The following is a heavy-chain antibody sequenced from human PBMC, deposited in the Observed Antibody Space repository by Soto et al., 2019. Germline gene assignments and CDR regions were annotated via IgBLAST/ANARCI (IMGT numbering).Heavy chain of an antibody. J-gene: IGHJ4*02. CDR1: GYTFTGYY. CDR3: ATDPIAVAGSNFDY. CDR2: INPNSGGT. V-gene: IGHV1-2*04. D-gene: IGHD6-19*01. Sequence: GASVKVSCKASGYTFTGYYMHWVRQAPGQGPEWMGWINPNSGGTNYAQKFQGWVTMTRDTSIGTAYMELSRLRSDDTAVYYCATDPIAVAGSNFDYWGQGTLVTVSS.